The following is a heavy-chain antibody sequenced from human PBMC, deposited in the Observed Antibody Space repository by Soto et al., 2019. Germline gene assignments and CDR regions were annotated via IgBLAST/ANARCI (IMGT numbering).Heavy chain of an antibody. V-gene: IGHV1-69*13. J-gene: IGHJ4*02. CDR2: IIPIFGTA. Sequence: ASVKVSCKASGGTFSSYAISWVRQAPGQGLEWMGGIIPIFGTANYAQKFQGRVTITADESTSTAYMELSSLRSEDTAVYYCARSSAFVRTFDYWGQGTLVTVSS. D-gene: IGHD3-16*02. CDR3: ARSSAFVRTFDY. CDR1: GGTFSSYA.